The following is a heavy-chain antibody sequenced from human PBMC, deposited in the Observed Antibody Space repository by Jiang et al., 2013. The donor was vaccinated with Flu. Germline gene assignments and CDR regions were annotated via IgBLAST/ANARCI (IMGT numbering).Heavy chain of an antibody. V-gene: IGHV3-30*18. Sequence: QLVESGGGVVQPGRSLRLSCAASGFPFSRYGMHWVRQAPGKGLEWVAVISYDGSNKYYADSLKGRFTVSRDNSKNTLYLQTNSLRAEDTAVYHCAKGHRESLLPSREDTAMVMDYWGQGTLVTVSS. CDR3: AKGHRESLLPSREDTAMVMDY. CDR2: ISYDGSNK. D-gene: IGHD5-18*01. CDR1: GFPFSRYG. J-gene: IGHJ4*02.